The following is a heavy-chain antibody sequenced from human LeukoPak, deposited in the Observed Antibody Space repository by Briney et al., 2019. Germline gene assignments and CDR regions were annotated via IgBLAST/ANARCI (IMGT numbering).Heavy chain of an antibody. D-gene: IGHD2-2*01. V-gene: IGHV3-21*01. CDR1: GFTFSSYS. CDR3: ARGQVVVPAAPAGY. CDR2: ISSSSYI. J-gene: IGHJ4*02. Sequence: GGSLRLSCAASGFTFSSYSMNWVRQAPGKGLEWVSSISSSSYIYYADSVKGRFTISRDNAKNSLYLQMNSLRAEDTAVYYCARGQVVVPAAPAGYWGQGTLVTVSS.